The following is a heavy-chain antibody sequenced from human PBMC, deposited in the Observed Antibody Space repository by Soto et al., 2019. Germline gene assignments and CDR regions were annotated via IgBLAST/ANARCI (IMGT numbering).Heavy chain of an antibody. J-gene: IGHJ4*02. CDR1: GFTFSSYA. V-gene: IGHV3-23*01. D-gene: IGHD6-13*01. CDR2: ISGSGGST. CDR3: AKIPRFLAAKEDYFDY. Sequence: GGSLRLSCAASGFTFSSYAMSWVRQAPGKGLEWVSAISGSGGSTYYAEYVKGRFTISRDNSKNTLYLQMNSLRAEDTAAYYCAKIPRFLAAKEDYFDYWGQGTLVTVSS.